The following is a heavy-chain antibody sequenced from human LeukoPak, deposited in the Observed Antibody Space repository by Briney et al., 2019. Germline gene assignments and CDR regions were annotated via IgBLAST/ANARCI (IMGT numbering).Heavy chain of an antibody. V-gene: IGHV3-30*18. Sequence: GRSLRLSCAASGLTFNGYGMRWVRQAPGKGLEWVAAISYDGSNKYHADSVEGRFTISRDNSKNTLFLQMNSLRAEDTAVYYRAKDPEAVAGGYFDYWGQGTLVTVSS. CDR1: GLTFNGYG. J-gene: IGHJ4*02. CDR2: ISYDGSNK. D-gene: IGHD6-19*01. CDR3: AKDPEAVAGGYFDY.